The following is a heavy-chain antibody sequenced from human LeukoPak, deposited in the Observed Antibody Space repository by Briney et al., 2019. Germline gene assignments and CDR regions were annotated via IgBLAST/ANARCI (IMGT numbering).Heavy chain of an antibody. V-gene: IGHV3-30-3*01. Sequence: GGSLRLSCAASGFTFSNYDMHWVRQAPGKGLEWVAVILYDGNNKDFADSVKGRFTISRDNSKNTLYLQMNSLRAEDTAVYYCARGNNVLIVTGCFDYWGQGTLVTVSS. D-gene: IGHD3-9*01. J-gene: IGHJ4*02. CDR2: ILYDGNNK. CDR1: GFTFSNYD. CDR3: ARGNNVLIVTGCFDY.